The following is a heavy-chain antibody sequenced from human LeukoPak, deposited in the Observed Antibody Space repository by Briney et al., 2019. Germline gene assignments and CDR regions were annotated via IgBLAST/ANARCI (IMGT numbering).Heavy chain of an antibody. CDR1: GGSISSSSYY. CDR2: IYYSGST. J-gene: IGHJ3*02. Sequence: SETLSLTCTVSGGSISSSSYYWGWIRQPPGKGLEWIGSIYYSGSTYYNPSLKSRVTISVDTSKNQFSLKLSSVTAADTAVYYCARPPMITFGGVIVRDAFDIWGQGTMVTVSS. V-gene: IGHV4-39*07. CDR3: ARPPMITFGGVIVRDAFDI. D-gene: IGHD3-16*02.